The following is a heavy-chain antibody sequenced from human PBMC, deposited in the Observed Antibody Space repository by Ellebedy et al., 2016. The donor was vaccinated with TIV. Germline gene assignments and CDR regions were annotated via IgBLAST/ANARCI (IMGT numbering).Heavy chain of an antibody. Sequence: ASVTVSCXAPGYTFTSYGISWVRQAPGQGLEWMGWISAYNGNTNYAQKLQGRVTITTDTSTSTAYMELRSLRSDDTAVYYCAADIPPYDSSIWGQGTMVTVSS. V-gene: IGHV1-18*01. CDR1: GYTFTSYG. CDR2: ISAYNGNT. J-gene: IGHJ3*02. D-gene: IGHD3-22*01. CDR3: AADIPPYDSSI.